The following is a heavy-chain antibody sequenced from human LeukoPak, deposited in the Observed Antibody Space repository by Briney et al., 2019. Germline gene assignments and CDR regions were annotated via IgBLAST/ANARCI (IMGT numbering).Heavy chain of an antibody. J-gene: IGHJ5*02. CDR1: GYTFTGYY. V-gene: IGHV1-2*02. CDR2: INPNSGGT. Sequence: GASLRVSCKASGYTFTGYYMRWVRQAPGQGLEWMGWINPNSGGTNYAQKFQGRVTMTRDTSISTAYMQLSRLRSDDTAVYYCARDQGLFSGVWGRHRSWFDPWGQGTLVTVSS. D-gene: IGHD3-16*02. CDR3: ARDQGLFSGVWGRHRSWFDP.